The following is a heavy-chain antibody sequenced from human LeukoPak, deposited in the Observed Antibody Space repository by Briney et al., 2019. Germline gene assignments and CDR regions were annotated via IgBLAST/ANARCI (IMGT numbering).Heavy chain of an antibody. D-gene: IGHD3-10*01. CDR1: GGSISSYY. V-gene: IGHV4-59*12. J-gene: IGHJ4*02. CDR2: IYYTGST. Sequence: SETLSLTCTVSGGSISSYYWSWIRQPPGKGLEWIGCIYYTGSTNYNPSLKSRVTISVDTSKNQFSLKLSSVTAADTAVYYCARDYYGSGSYYPTHFDYWGQGTLVTVSS. CDR3: ARDYYGSGSYYPTHFDY.